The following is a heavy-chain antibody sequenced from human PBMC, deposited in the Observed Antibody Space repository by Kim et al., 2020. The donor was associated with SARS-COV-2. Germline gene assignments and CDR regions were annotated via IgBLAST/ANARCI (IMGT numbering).Heavy chain of an antibody. D-gene: IGHD3-10*01. CDR2: ISYDGSNK. J-gene: IGHJ4*02. V-gene: IGHV3-30*18. CDR1: GFTFSSYG. CDR3: AKEPGDLWFGELSTYFDY. Sequence: GGSLRLSCVASGFTFSSYGMHWVRQAPGKGLEWVAVISYDGSNKYYADSVKGRFTISRDNSKNTLYLQMNSLRAEDTAVYYCAKEPGDLWFGELSTYFDYWGQGTLVTVSS.